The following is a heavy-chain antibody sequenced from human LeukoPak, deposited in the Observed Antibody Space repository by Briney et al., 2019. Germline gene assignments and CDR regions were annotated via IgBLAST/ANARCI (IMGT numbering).Heavy chain of an antibody. V-gene: IGHV1-69*04. CDR1: GGTFSSYA. D-gene: IGHD6-13*01. CDR2: IIPILGIA. J-gene: IGHJ4*02. Sequence: ASVKVSCKASGGTFSSYAISWVRQAPGQGLEWMGRIIPILGIANYAQKFQGRVTITADKSKSTAYMELSSLRSEDTGVYYCARKGRSWYNWDYFDYWGRGTLVTVSS. CDR3: ARKGRSWYNWDYFDY.